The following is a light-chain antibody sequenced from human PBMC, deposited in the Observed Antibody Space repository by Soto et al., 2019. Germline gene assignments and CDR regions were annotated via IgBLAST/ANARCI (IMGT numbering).Light chain of an antibody. V-gene: IGLV2-11*01. Sequence: QSALTQPRSVSGSPGQSVTISCTGTSSGVGGYNYVSWYQQHPGKAPKLMIYDVSKRPSGVPDRFYGSKSGNTASLTIAGLQADDEADDYCCSYAGSYPLGVFGTGTKRTVL. CDR1: SSGVGGYNY. J-gene: IGLJ1*01. CDR2: DVS. CDR3: CSYAGSYPLGV.